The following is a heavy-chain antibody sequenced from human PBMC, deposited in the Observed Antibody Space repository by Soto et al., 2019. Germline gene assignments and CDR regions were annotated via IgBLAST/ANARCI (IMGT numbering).Heavy chain of an antibody. D-gene: IGHD1-26*01. Sequence: QITLKESGPTLVKPTQTLTLTCTFSGFSLPTDGVGVGWIRQPPGKALEWLAVIYWDDTKTYRPSLKSRLTIAKDTSKNQVALTTTDMDPVDTATYYCAHAYGGRSLYWGQGTLVTVSS. CDR2: IYWDDTK. J-gene: IGHJ4*02. V-gene: IGHV2-5*02. CDR3: AHAYGGRSLY. CDR1: GFSLPTDGVG.